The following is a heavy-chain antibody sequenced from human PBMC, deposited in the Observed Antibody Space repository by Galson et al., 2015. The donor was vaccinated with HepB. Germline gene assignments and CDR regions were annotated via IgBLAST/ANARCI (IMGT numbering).Heavy chain of an antibody. CDR2: ISAYNGNT. V-gene: IGHV1-18*04. CDR3: ARTILLWFGESDYYGMDV. D-gene: IGHD3-10*01. CDR1: GYTFTSYG. Sequence: SVKVSCKASGYTFTSYGISWVRQAPGQGLEWMGWISAYNGNTNYAQKLQGRVTMTTDTSTSTAYMELRSLRSDDTAVYYCARTILLWFGESDYYGMDVWGQGTTVTVSS. J-gene: IGHJ6*02.